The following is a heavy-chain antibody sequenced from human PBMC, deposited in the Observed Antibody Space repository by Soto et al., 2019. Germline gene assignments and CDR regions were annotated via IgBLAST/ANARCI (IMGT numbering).Heavy chain of an antibody. Sequence: SVKVSCKASGGTFTDYAFSWVRQAPGQGLEWMGGIIPIFRSSNFAQKFQGRLTIFANASAGTAYMELSSLRSDDTAIYYCAKDVGFQQHLFVFDLWGQGTLVTVSS. CDR1: GGTFTDYA. CDR2: IIPIFRSS. CDR3: AKDVGFQQHLFVFDL. J-gene: IGHJ4*02. V-gene: IGHV1-69*13. D-gene: IGHD3-10*02.